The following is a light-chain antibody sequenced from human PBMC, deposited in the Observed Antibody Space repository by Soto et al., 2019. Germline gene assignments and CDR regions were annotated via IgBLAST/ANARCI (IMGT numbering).Light chain of an antibody. J-gene: IGLJ1*01. CDR1: SGDVGSYKY. CDR2: DVS. Sequence: QSALTQPASVSGSPGQSISVSCTGSSGDVGSYKYVSWYQQHPGKAPKLMIYDVSKRPSGVPDRFSGSKSGNTASLTISGLQAEDEADYYCCSYAGSYNYVFGTGTKLTVL. CDR3: CSYAGSYNYV. V-gene: IGLV2-11*01.